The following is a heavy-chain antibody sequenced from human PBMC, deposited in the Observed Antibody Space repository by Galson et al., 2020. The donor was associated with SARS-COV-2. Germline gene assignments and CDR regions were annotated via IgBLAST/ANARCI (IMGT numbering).Heavy chain of an antibody. CDR3: ARYYDSTYYYYGMDV. CDR2: IYYSGST. D-gene: IGHD3-22*01. CDR1: GGSISSSRYY. J-gene: IGHJ6*02. V-gene: IGHV4-39*07. Sequence: SETLSLTCTVPGGSISSSRYYWGSIRQPPGKGLDWIRSIYYSGSTYYNPSLKSRVTISVDTSKHQFSLKLSSVTAADTAVYYCARYYDSTYYYYGMDVWGQGTTVTVSS.